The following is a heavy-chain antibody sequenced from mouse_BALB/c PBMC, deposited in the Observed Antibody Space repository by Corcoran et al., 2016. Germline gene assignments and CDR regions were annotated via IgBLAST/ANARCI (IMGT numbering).Heavy chain of an antibody. V-gene: IGHV1-26*01. Sequence: VQLQQSGPELVKPGASVKISCKASGYSFTGYYMHWVKQSHVKSLEWIGRINPYNGATSYNQNFKDKASVTVDKSSSTAYMELHSLTSEDSAVYYCASGGSTYSYFDVWGAGTTVTVSS. J-gene: IGHJ1*01. CDR2: INPYNGAT. CDR1: GYSFTGYY. D-gene: IGHD2-14*01. CDR3: ASGGSTYSYFDV.